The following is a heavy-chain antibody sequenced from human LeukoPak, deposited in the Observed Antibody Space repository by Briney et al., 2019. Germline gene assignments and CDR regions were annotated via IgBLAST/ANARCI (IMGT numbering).Heavy chain of an antibody. CDR2: ISGSGGST. CDR1: AFTFSRYS. V-gene: IGHV3-23*01. Sequence: PGGSLRLSCAASAFTFSRYSMNWVRQAPGKGLEWVSAISGSGGSTYYADSVKGRFTISRDNSKNTLYLQMNSLRAEDTAVYYCAKLTHRHMDRPQRIYDSSGYYCYFQHWGQGTLVTVSS. CDR3: AKLTHRHMDRPQRIYDSSGYYCYFQH. D-gene: IGHD3-22*01. J-gene: IGHJ1*01.